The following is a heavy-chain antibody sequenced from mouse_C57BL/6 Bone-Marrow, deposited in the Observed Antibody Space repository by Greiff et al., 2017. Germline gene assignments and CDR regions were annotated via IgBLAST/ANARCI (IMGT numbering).Heavy chain of an antibody. CDR3: ERLSSLGY. Sequence: EVKLVESGGGLVKPGGSLKLSCAASGFTFSDYGMHWVRQAPEKGLEWVAYISSCSSTIYYADTVKGRFTISRDNAKNTLLLHMTSLRSEDTAMCYCERLSSLGYWGQGTTLTVSS. J-gene: IGHJ2*01. D-gene: IGHD1-1*01. V-gene: IGHV5-17*01. CDR2: ISSCSSTI. CDR1: GFTFSDYG.